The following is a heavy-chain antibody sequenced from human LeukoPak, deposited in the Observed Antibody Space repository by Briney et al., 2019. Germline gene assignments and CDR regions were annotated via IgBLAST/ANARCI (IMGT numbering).Heavy chain of an antibody. J-gene: IGHJ4*02. CDR2: INPSGGST. CDR3: AREWELWYHFDY. D-gene: IGHD1-26*01. Sequence: ASVKVSCRASGYTFTSYYMHWVRQAPGQELEWMGIINPSGGSTSYAQKFQGRVTMTRDTSTSTVYMELSSLRSEDTAVYYCAREWELWYHFDYWGQGTLVTVSS. V-gene: IGHV1-46*01. CDR1: GYTFTSYY.